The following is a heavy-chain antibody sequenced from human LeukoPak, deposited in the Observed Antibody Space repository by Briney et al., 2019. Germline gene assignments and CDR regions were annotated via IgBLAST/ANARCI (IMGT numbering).Heavy chain of an antibody. D-gene: IGHD3-9*01. J-gene: IGHJ4*02. CDR1: GYTFTGYY. Sequence: EASVKVSCKASGYTFTGYYMHWVRQAPGQGLEWMGWINPNSGGTNYAQKFQGRVTMTRDTSISTAYMELGRLRSDDTAVYYCARVTFILRPFNFDYWGQGTLVTVSS. CDR2: INPNSGGT. V-gene: IGHV1-2*02. CDR3: ARVTFILRPFNFDY.